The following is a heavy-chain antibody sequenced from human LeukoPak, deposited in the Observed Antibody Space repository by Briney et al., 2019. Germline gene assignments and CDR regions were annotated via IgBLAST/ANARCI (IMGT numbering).Heavy chain of an antibody. Sequence: GGSLRLSCAASGFTFSSYAMDWVRQAPGKGLEWVAVISYDGSNKYYADSVKGRFTISRDNSKNTLYLQMNSLRGEDTAVYYCARTGLTYLTTVTTWFNYWGQGTLATVSS. D-gene: IGHD4-17*01. CDR3: ARTGLTYLTTVTTWFNY. V-gene: IGHV3-30*04. CDR1: GFTFSSYA. CDR2: ISYDGSNK. J-gene: IGHJ4*02.